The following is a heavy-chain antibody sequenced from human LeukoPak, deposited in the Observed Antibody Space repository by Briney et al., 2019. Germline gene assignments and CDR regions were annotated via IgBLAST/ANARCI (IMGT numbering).Heavy chain of an antibody. CDR3: AKVTDIVVVVAAFDY. CDR1: GFTFSSYG. J-gene: IGHJ4*02. D-gene: IGHD2-15*01. CDR2: ISYGGSNK. V-gene: IGHV3-30*18. Sequence: PGGSLRLSCAASGFTFSSYGMHWVRQAPGKGLEWVAVISYGGSNKYYADSVKGRFTISRDNSKNTLYLQMNSLRAEDAAVYYCAKVTDIVVVVAAFDYWGQGTLVTVSS.